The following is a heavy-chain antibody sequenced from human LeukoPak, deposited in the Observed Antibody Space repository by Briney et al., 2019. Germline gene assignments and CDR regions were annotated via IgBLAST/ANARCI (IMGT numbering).Heavy chain of an antibody. CDR3: ARDPSSPSSGWHQAAFDI. J-gene: IGHJ3*02. CDR2: ISSSSSYI. CDR1: GFTFSSYS. D-gene: IGHD3-22*01. Sequence: GGSLSLSCAASGFTFSSYSMNWVRQAPGKGLEWVSSISSSSSYIYYADSVKGRFTISRDNAKNSLYLQMNSLRAEDTAVYYCARDPSSPSSGWHQAAFDIWGQGTMVTVSS. V-gene: IGHV3-21*01.